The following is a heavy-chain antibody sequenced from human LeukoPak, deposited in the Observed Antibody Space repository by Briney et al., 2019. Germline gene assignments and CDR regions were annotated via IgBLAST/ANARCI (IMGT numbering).Heavy chain of an antibody. CDR3: ARGRGNGLYYFDY. V-gene: IGHV3-23*01. CDR2: ISGGAVST. D-gene: IGHD4-23*01. CDR1: GFTFSTYA. J-gene: IGHJ4*02. Sequence: PGGSLRLSCAASGFTFSTYAMSWVRQAPGKGLEWVSGISGGAVSTYFADSVKGRFTISRDNSKNTLYLQMTSLSAEDTAVYYCARGRGNGLYYFDYWGQGTLVTVSS.